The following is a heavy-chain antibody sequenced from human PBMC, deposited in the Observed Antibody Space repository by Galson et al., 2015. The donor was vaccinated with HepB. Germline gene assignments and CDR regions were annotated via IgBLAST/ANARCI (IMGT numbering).Heavy chain of an antibody. CDR3: ARSQRITMVRGIYLRSHFDH. CDR1: GFTFSNYA. V-gene: IGHV3-30*04. J-gene: IGHJ4*02. D-gene: IGHD3-10*01. Sequence: SLRLSCAASGFTFSNYAMHWVRQAPGKGPEWVAVISYDGSHQYYEDSVEGRLTISRDNSKKTLYLQMDSLRTEDTAVYYCARSQRITMVRGIYLRSHFDHWGQGTLVTVSS. CDR2: ISYDGSHQ.